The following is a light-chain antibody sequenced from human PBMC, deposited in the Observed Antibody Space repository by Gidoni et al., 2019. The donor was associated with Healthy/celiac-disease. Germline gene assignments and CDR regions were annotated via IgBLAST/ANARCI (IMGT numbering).Light chain of an antibody. CDR1: QSVISY. CDR3: QQRSNWPSLT. CDR2: DAS. Sequence: ILLTQSPATQSLSPGERATLSCRASQSVISYLAWYQQKPGQTPRLLIYDASNRATGIPARFSGSGSGTDFTLTISSLVPEDFAVYYCQQRSNWPSLTFGGGTKVEIK. J-gene: IGKJ4*02. V-gene: IGKV3-11*01.